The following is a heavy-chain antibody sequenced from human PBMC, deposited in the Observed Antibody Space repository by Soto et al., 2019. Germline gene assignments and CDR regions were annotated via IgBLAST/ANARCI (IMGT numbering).Heavy chain of an antibody. J-gene: IGHJ6*03. CDR1: GGTFSSYA. Sequence: SVKVSCKASGGTFSSYAISWVRQAPGQGIERMGGIIPIFGTANYAQKYQGRVTITADESTSTAYMELSSLRYEDTAVYYCARYAGLGIASSGTLSYYYYMVVCGKGTSVTVSS. CDR3: ARYAGLGIASSGTLSYYYYMVV. V-gene: IGHV1-69*13. CDR2: IIPIFGTA. D-gene: IGHD6-13*01.